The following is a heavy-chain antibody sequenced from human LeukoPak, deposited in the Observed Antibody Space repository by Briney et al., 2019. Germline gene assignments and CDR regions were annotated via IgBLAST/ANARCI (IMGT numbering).Heavy chain of an antibody. J-gene: IGHJ4*01. CDR3: ARDSNTRN. V-gene: IGHV3-66*01. D-gene: IGHD1-26*01. CDR2: IYSDGRT. CDR1: GFIVSSNY. Sequence: PGGSVRLSCAASGFIVSSNYMSWVRQAPGQGLEWVSVIYSDGRTYYADSVKGRFTISRDNSKNTVYLQMNSLRAEDTAVYYCARDSNTRNWGQGTLVTVSS.